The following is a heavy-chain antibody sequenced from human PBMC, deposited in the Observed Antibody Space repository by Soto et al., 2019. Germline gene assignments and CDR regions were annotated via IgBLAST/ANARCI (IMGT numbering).Heavy chain of an antibody. CDR1: GFTFGSYW. Sequence: GGLRLSCAASGFTFGSYWMNWVRQAPGKGLVWVSRIDSDGSSTTCADSVRGRFTTSRDNAKNTLYLQMSSLRVEDTAVYYCARGRPYGMDVWGQGTTVTVSS. CDR2: IDSDGSST. CDR3: ARGRPYGMDV. V-gene: IGHV3-74*01. J-gene: IGHJ6*02.